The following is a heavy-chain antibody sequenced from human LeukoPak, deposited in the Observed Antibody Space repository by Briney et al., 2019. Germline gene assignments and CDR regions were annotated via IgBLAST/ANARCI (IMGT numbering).Heavy chain of an antibody. Sequence: PGGSLRLSCAASELTVSSNYMNWVRQAPGKGLEGVSVFYSGGSTYYADSVKGRFTISRDTSKNTLYLQMNSLRAEDTAVYYCARESPVGCTSTSCYIDYWGQGTLVTVSS. CDR3: ARESPVGCTSTSCYIDY. V-gene: IGHV3-53*01. J-gene: IGHJ4*02. CDR2: FYSGGST. D-gene: IGHD2-2*01. CDR1: ELTVSSNY.